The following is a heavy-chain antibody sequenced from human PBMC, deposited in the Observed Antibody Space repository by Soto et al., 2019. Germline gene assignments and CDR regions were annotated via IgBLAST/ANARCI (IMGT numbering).Heavy chain of an antibody. CDR3: ARLHNEKFGDDTFDT. Sequence: QLQLQGSGPGPGKPSEALSLTFPVSGCPLSRGSFYWGLVRPSPRRGLEWIANIHYIGRTYYNPSLESRVTISVDTSRKQFFLDLNSVTAADTAVYYCARLHNEKFGDDTFDTWGQGTMVTVSS. CDR1: GCPLSRGSFY. V-gene: IGHV4-39*01. CDR2: IHYIGRT. D-gene: IGHD3-10*01. J-gene: IGHJ3*02.